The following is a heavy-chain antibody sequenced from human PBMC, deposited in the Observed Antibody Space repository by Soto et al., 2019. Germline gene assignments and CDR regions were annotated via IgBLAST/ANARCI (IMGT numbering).Heavy chain of an antibody. Sequence: GGSLRLSCAASGFTFSDYSMSWVRQSPGKGPEGVANIKQDGGEEDYVDSVKGRLTISRDNAKNSLYLQINSLRAEDTAVYYCARVYYDSRGPTKYPAFDFWAQGTRATVS. CDR1: GFTFSDYS. J-gene: IGHJ3*01. CDR2: IKQDGGEE. D-gene: IGHD3-22*01. V-gene: IGHV3-7*01. CDR3: ARVYYDSRGPTKYPAFDF.